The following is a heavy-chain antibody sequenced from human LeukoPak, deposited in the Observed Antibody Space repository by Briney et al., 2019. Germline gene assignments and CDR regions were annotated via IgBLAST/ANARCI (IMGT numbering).Heavy chain of an antibody. V-gene: IGHV3-23*01. CDR1: GLTFSSYA. Sequence: TGGSLRLSCAASGLTFSSYAMSWVRQAPGKGLEWVSAISGSGGSTYYADSVKGRFTISRDNSKNTLYLQMNSLRAEDTAVYYCAKDLAYYDFWSGPYYYYGMDVWGQGTTVTVSS. J-gene: IGHJ6*02. D-gene: IGHD3-3*01. CDR2: ISGSGGST. CDR3: AKDLAYYDFWSGPYYYYGMDV.